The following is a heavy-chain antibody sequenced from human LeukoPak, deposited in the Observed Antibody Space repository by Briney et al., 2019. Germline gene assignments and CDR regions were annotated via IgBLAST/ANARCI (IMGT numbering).Heavy chain of an antibody. D-gene: IGHD5-12*01. V-gene: IGHV4-4*02. J-gene: IGHJ4*02. CDR1: GASISNNY. Sequence: SETLSLTCSVSGASISNNYWNWVRQPPGKGLEWIGEIHHSGSANYNPSLKSRVSMSVDTSKNQFSLTLTSVTVADTAFYYCARGGIRGYSAFDNLDFWGLGTHVTVSS. CDR3: ARGGIRGYSAFDNLDF. CDR2: IHHSGSA.